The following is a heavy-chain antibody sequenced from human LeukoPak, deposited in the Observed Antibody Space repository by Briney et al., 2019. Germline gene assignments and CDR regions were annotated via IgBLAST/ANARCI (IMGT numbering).Heavy chain of an antibody. CDR2: INSDGSST. CDR3: ASSIGFRSWDAFDI. Sequence: AGSLRLSCAASGFTFSSYWMHWVRQAPGKGLVWVSRINSDGSSTSFADSVKGRFTISRDNAKNTLYLQMNSLRAEDTAVYYCASSIGFRSWDAFDIWGQGTMVAVSS. V-gene: IGHV3-74*01. D-gene: IGHD3-10*01. J-gene: IGHJ3*02. CDR1: GFTFSSYW.